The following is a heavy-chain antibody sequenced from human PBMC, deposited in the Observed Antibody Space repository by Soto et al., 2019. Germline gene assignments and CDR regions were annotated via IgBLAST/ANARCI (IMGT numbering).Heavy chain of an antibody. J-gene: IGHJ6*02. CDR1: GYTFTSYD. Sequence: QVQLVQSGAEVKKPGASVKVSCKASGYTFTSYDINWVRQATGQGVEWMGWMNPNSGNTGYAQKFQGRVTMPRNTSISTAYMELSSLRSEDTAVYDCARSPPTSLSYYGMDVWGQGTTVTVSS. CDR3: ARSPPTSLSYYGMDV. CDR2: MNPNSGNT. V-gene: IGHV1-8*01.